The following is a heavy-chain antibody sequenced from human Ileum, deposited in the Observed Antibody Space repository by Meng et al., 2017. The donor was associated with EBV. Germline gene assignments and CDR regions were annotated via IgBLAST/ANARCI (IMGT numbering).Heavy chain of an antibody. Sequence: QVHMQGSGPGLVKPSETLSLTCTVSGDSFGSHYWSWIRQPPGKGLEWIGCIRYSDSTNYNPSLKSRVTISVDTSKNQFSLKLTSVTAADTAVYYCARYNWNNFDSWGQGTLVTVSS. D-gene: IGHD1/OR15-1a*01. CDR3: ARYNWNNFDS. J-gene: IGHJ4*02. CDR2: IRYSDST. CDR1: GDSFGSHY. V-gene: IGHV4-59*11.